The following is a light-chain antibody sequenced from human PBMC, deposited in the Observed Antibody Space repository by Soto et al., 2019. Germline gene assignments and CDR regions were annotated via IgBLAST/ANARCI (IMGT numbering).Light chain of an antibody. J-gene: IGLJ2*01. CDR1: ELEYKY. V-gene: IGLV3-1*01. CDR2: QDS. Sequence: SYELTQPPSVSVSPGQTASITCSGDELEYKYTCWYQQKPGQSPVLVIYQDSKRPSGIPERFSASTSGNTATLTISGTQSMDEAEYYCQAWVSCTAHVVFGRGTTLPVL. CDR3: QAWVSCTAHVV.